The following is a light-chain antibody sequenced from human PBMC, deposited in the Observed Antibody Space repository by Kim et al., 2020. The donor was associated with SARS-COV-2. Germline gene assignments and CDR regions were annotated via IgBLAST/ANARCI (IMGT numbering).Light chain of an antibody. V-gene: IGLV2-14*03. CDR2: DVS. J-gene: IGLJ2*01. CDR3: SSYTTRNTLV. Sequence: GQSITIACTGTSGDIGDYNYVSWYRQYPDRVPALIIYDVSKRPSGVSDRFSASKSGTTASLTISGLQAEDEGDYYCSSYTTRNTLVFGGGTQLTVL. CDR1: SGDIGDYNY.